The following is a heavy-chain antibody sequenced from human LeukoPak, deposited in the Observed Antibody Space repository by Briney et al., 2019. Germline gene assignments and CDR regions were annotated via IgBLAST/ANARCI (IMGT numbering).Heavy chain of an antibody. CDR1: GGSFSGYY. CDR3: ARGLIVVVPAATERYYYGMDV. V-gene: IGHV4-34*01. J-gene: IGHJ6*02. D-gene: IGHD2-2*01. Sequence: SETLSLTCTVSGGSFSGYYWSWIRQPPGKGLEWVGEINHSGSTNYNPSLKSRVTISVDTSKNQFSLKLSSVTAADTAVYYCARGLIVVVPAATERYYYGMDVWGQGTTVTVSS. CDR2: INHSGST.